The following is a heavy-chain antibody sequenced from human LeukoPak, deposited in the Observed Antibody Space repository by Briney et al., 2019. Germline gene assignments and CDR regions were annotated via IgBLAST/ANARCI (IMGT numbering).Heavy chain of an antibody. CDR2: INTNTGNP. Sequence: GASVKVSCKASGYTFTSFAINWVRQAPGQGLEWMGWINTNTGNPTYVQGFTGRFVFSLDTSVSTAYLQISSLKAEDTAVYYCARARYDFWSGYYSFMDVWGKGTTVTVSS. J-gene: IGHJ6*03. CDR3: ARARYDFWSGYYSFMDV. CDR1: GYTFTSFA. V-gene: IGHV7-4-1*02. D-gene: IGHD3-3*01.